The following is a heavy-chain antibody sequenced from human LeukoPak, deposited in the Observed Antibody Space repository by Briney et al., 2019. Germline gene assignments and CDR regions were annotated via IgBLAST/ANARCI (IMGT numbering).Heavy chain of an antibody. Sequence: GASVKVSCKASGYTFTSYAMNWVRQAPGQGLEWMGWINTNTGNPTYAQGFTGRFVFSLDTSVSTAYLQISSLKAEDTAVYHCARDKYSSSSVVVDYWGQGTLVTVSS. J-gene: IGHJ4*02. V-gene: IGHV7-4-1*02. CDR3: ARDKYSSSSVVVDY. CDR1: GYTFTSYA. D-gene: IGHD6-6*01. CDR2: INTNTGNP.